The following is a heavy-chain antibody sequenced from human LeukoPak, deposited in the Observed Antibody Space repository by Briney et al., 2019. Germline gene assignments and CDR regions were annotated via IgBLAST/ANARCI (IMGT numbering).Heavy chain of an antibody. D-gene: IGHD6-13*01. CDR2: ISYDGSNK. Sequence: GGSRRLSCAASGFTFSSYAMHWVRQAPGKGLEWVAAISYDGSNKYYADSVKGRFTISRDNSKNTLYLQMNSLRAEDTAVYYCARPRWAAAGTRGVVLDYWGQGTLVTVSS. J-gene: IGHJ4*02. CDR1: GFTFSSYA. CDR3: ARPRWAAAGTRGVVLDY. V-gene: IGHV3-30-3*01.